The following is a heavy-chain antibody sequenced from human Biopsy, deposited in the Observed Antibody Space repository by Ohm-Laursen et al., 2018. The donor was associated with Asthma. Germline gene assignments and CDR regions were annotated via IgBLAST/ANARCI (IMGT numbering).Heavy chain of an antibody. V-gene: IGHV4-39*07. Sequence: SETLSLTCCLSSGSGGYMRSGNYYWGWIRQPPGKGLGWIGSIYYSGTTYYNPSLESRVSISIDTSKNQFSLKLSSVTAADTAVYYCARAQDYYDSRGYYRSFDYWGQGTLVTVSS. CDR3: ARAQDYYDSRGYYRSFDY. J-gene: IGHJ4*02. D-gene: IGHD3-22*01. CDR1: GGYMRSGNYY. CDR2: IYYSGTT.